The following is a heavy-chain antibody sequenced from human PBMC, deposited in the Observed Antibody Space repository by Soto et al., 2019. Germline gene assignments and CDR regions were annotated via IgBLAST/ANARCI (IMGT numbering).Heavy chain of an antibody. CDR2: IYYSGGT. CDR3: ARTITGNYYGFDI. CDR1: GCSISSYY. V-gene: IGHV4-59*08. J-gene: IGHJ3*02. Sequence: NPSETLSLTCTVSGCSISSYYWSWIRQPPGKGLEWIGYIYYSGGTNYNPSLKSRVTISVDTSKNQFSLKLSSVTAADTAVYYCARTITGNYYGFDIWDQGTMVTVSS. D-gene: IGHD1-26*01.